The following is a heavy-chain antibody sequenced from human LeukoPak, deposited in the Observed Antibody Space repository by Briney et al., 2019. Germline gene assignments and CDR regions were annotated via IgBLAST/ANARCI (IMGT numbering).Heavy chain of an antibody. CDR1: GYTFTSYG. V-gene: IGHV1-18*01. CDR3: ARALLADYDSSGYYSDAFDI. CDR2: ISAYNGNT. Sequence: ASVKVSCKASGYTFTSYGISWVRQAPGQGLEWMGWISAYNGNTNYAQKLQGRVTMTTDTSTSTVYMELSSLRSEDTAVYYCARALLADYDSSGYYSDAFDIWGQGTMVTVSS. J-gene: IGHJ3*02. D-gene: IGHD3-22*01.